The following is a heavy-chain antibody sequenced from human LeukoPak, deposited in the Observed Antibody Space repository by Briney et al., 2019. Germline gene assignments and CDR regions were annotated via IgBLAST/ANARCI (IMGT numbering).Heavy chain of an antibody. CDR3: ARADSSSWTVDY. J-gene: IGHJ4*02. CDR2: INHSGST. CDR1: GGSFSGYY. V-gene: IGHV4-34*01. D-gene: IGHD6-13*01. Sequence: PSETLSLTCAVYGGSFSGYYWSWIRQPPGKGLEWIGEINHSGSTNYNPSLKSRVTISVDTSKNQFSLKLSSVTAADTAVYYCARADSSSWTVDYWGQGTLVTVSS.